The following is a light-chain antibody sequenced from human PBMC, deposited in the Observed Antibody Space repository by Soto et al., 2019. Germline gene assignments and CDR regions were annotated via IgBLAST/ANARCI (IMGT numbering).Light chain of an antibody. CDR1: QSVSNNY. CDR2: GAS. CDR3: QQYGSSPPFT. V-gene: IGKV3-20*01. Sequence: EIVLTQSPGTLSLSPGERATLSCRASQSVSNNYLAWYQQKPGQAPRLLIYGASNRATGIPDRFSGSGSGTDFTLTISRLEPEDFAVYYCQQYGSSPPFTFGPGTKVDI. J-gene: IGKJ3*01.